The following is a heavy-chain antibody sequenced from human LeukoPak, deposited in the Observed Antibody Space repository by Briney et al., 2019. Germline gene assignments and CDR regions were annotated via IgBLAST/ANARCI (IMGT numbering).Heavy chain of an antibody. Sequence: GRSLRLSCAASGFTFSSYAMHWVRQAPGKGLEWVAIISYDGSNEYYADSVKGQFTISRDNSNNTLYLQMNSLRAEDTAVYYCARDGNYYGSGSYLDYWGRGTLVTVSS. CDR1: GFTFSSYA. CDR2: ISYDGSNE. CDR3: ARDGNYYGSGSYLDY. D-gene: IGHD3-10*01. V-gene: IGHV3-30*04. J-gene: IGHJ4*02.